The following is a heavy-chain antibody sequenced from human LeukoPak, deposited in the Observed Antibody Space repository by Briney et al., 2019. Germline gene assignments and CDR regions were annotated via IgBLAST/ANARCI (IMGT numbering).Heavy chain of an antibody. CDR1: GYTFTSYY. CDR2: INPSGGST. D-gene: IGHD3-10*01. CDR3: ARDLANYYGSGSYSKGYNWFDP. Sequence: ASVKVSCKASGYTFTSYYMHWVRQAPGQGLEWMGIINPSGGSTSYAQKFQGRVTMTRDMSTSTVYMELSSLRSEDTAVYYCARDLANYYGSGSYSKGYNWFDPWGQGTLVTVSS. V-gene: IGHV1-46*01. J-gene: IGHJ5*02.